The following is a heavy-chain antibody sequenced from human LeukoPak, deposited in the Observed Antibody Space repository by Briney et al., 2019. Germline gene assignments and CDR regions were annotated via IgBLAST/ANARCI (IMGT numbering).Heavy chain of an antibody. D-gene: IGHD3-10*01. CDR2: IYYSGST. CDR1: GGSISSSSYY. CDR3: ARISYYYGSGRGVYFDY. J-gene: IGHJ4*01. Sequence: PSETLSLTCTVSGGSISSSSYYWGWIRQPPGKGLEWIGSIYYSGSTYYNPSLKSRVTISVDTSKNQFSLKLSSVTAADTAVYYCARISYYYGSGRGVYFDYWGHGTLVTVSS. V-gene: IGHV4-39*07.